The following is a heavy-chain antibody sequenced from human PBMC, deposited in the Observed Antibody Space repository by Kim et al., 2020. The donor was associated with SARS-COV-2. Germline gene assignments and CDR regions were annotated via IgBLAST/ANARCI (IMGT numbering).Heavy chain of an antibody. CDR2: IIGSITDT. V-gene: IGHV3-23*01. CDR3: AKDLLYGPGRGYFGS. D-gene: IGHD3-10*01. J-gene: IGHJ6*01. Sequence: GGSLRLSCAASGVAFSDDAMSWVRRAPGKGLEWVSGIIGSITDTKYADSVRGRFTISRDNSKNTLFLQMDSLRVDDTAVYFCAKDLLYGPGRGYFGSWG. CDR1: GVAFSDDA.